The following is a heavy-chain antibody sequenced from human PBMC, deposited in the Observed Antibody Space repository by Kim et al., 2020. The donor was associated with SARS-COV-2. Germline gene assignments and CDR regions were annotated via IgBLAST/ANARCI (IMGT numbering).Heavy chain of an antibody. CDR2: ISGSGDST. V-gene: IGHV3-23*01. CDR1: EFTFSSYD. J-gene: IGHJ4*02. CDR3: ARLDVRYGGLFDY. D-gene: IGHD3-16*02. Sequence: GGSLRLSCAASEFTFSSYDMSWVRQAPGKGLEWVSGISGSGDSTYYADSVKGRFTISRDNSKNTLYLQMNSLRAEDTAVYYCARLDVRYGGLFDYWGQGTLVTVSS.